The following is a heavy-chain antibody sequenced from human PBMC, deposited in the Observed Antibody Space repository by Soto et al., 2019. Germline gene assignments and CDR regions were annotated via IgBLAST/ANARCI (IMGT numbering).Heavy chain of an antibody. CDR3: AREGDYYGSGSYSLYY. D-gene: IGHD3-10*01. J-gene: IGHJ4*02. CDR1: GGSISSSNL. Sequence: TSETLSLTCAVSGGSISSSNLWSWVRQPPGKGLEWIGEIYHSGSTNYNPSLKSRVTISVDKSKNQFTLKLSSVTAADTAVYYCAREGDYYGSGSYSLYYWGQGTLVTVSS. V-gene: IGHV4-4*02. CDR2: IYHSGST.